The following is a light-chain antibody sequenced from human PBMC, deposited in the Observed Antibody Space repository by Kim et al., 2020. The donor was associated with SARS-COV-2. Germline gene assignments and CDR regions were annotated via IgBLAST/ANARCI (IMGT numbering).Light chain of an antibody. V-gene: IGKV1-9*01. CDR3: HQLNGPPLT. CDR1: QGISSY. J-gene: IGKJ5*01. Sequence: SLGDRVTITCRASQGISSYLAWYQQKPGKAPTLLIYAESTLQSGVPSRFCGSGSGTDFTLTISSLQPDDFATYYCHQLNGPPLTFGQGTRLEIK. CDR2: AES.